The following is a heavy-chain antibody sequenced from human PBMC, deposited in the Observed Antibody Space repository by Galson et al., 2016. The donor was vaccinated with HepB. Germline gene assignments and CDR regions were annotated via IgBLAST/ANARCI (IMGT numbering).Heavy chain of an antibody. J-gene: IGHJ3*01. V-gene: IGHV5-51*01. D-gene: IGHD2-2*01. CDR2: IFPSHSDT. Sequence: QSGAEVKKPGESLKISCKVSGYYFTTYWIGWVRQVPGQGLEWMALIFPSHSDTTYSPTFQGQVTISADKSIATAFLEWSSLKASDTAMYFCVRRSRTCNPRNAFDVWGQGTMVTVSS. CDR3: VRRSRTCNPRNAFDV. CDR1: GYYFTTYW.